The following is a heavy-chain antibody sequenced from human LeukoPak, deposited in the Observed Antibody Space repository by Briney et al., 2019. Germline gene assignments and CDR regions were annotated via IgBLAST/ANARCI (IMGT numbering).Heavy chain of an antibody. J-gene: IGHJ4*02. CDR3: ARGLGYGGNSGLGY. V-gene: IGHV1-69*13. D-gene: IGHD4-23*01. CDR1: GGTFSSYA. Sequence: ASVRVSCKASGGTFSSYAISWVRQAPGQGLEWMGGIIPIFGTANYAQKFQGRVTITADESTSTAYMELSSLRSEDTAVYYCARGLGYGGNSGLGYWGQGALVTVSS. CDR2: IIPIFGTA.